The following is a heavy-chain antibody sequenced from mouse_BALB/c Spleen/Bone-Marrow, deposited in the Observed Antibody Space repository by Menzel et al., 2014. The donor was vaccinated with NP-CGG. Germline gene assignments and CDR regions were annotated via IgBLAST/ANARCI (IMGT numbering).Heavy chain of an antibody. CDR1: GYTFSSYW. J-gene: IGHJ3*01. V-gene: IGHV1-9*01. CDR2: ILPGSGST. CDR3: ARRGYDGAY. Sequence: VQLQQSGAELMKPGASVKISCKATGYTFSSYWIEWVKQRPGHGLEWIGEILPGSGSTNYNEKFKGKATFTADTSSNTAYMQLSSLTSEDSVVYYCARRGYDGAYWGQGTLVTVSA. D-gene: IGHD2-14*01.